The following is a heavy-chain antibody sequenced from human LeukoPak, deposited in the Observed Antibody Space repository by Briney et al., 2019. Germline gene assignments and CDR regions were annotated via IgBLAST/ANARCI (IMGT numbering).Heavy chain of an antibody. CDR3: ARRGYSGYGRMGGGYDY. J-gene: IGHJ4*02. CDR1: GGSFSGYY. D-gene: IGHD5-12*01. Sequence: SETLSLTCAVYGGSFSGYYWSWIRQPPGKGPEWIGEINHSGSTNYNPSLKSRVTISVDTSKNQFSLKLSSVTAADTAVYYCARRGYSGYGRMGGGYDYWGQGTLVTVSS. CDR2: INHSGST. V-gene: IGHV4-34*01.